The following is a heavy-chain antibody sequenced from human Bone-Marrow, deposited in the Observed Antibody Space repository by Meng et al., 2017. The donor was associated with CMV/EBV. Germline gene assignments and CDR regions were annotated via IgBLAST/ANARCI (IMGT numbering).Heavy chain of an antibody. V-gene: IGHV3-48*04. CDR1: GFTFSSYS. J-gene: IGHJ6*02. CDR3: ARGHSCSTSWYRYYYGMDV. Sequence: GGSLRLSCAASGFTFSSYSMNWVRQAPGKGLEWVSSISSSSSTIYYADSVKGRFTISRDNTKNSLYLLMNSLRAEDTAVYYCARGHSCSTSWYRYYYGMDVWGQGTTVTVSS. D-gene: IGHD2-2*01. CDR2: ISSSSSTI.